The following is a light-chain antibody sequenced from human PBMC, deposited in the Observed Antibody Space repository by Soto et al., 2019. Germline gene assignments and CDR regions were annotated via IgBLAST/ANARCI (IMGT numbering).Light chain of an antibody. CDR2: AAS. CDR1: QGISSY. Sequence: AIRMTQSPSSFSASTGDRVTITCRTSQGISSYLVWYQQKPGKAPTLLIDAASTLQSRVTSKFSGSGSGTDFTLTISCRQSEDFAVYFCRQYNNWPPVTFGPGTKVDIK. CDR3: RQYNNWPPVT. V-gene: IGKV1-8*01. J-gene: IGKJ3*01.